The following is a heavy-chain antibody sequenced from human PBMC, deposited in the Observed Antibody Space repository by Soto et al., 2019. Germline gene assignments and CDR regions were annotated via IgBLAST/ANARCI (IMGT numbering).Heavy chain of an antibody. D-gene: IGHD5-18*01. V-gene: IGHV4-59*01. Sequence: SETLSLTCTVSGGSINYYYWSWIRQPPGRGLEWIGYITYSGNTNYNPSLKSRVSISLDTSRNQFSLMLSSVTAADTAVYYCARTPRGTAMVTAYYYHYFMDFWGKGSTVIVSS. CDR3: ARTPRGTAMVTAYYYHYFMDF. CDR2: ITYSGNT. CDR1: GGSINYYY. J-gene: IGHJ6*03.